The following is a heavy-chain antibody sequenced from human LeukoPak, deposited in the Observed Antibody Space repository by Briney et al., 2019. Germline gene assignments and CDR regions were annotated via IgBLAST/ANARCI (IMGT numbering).Heavy chain of an antibody. V-gene: IGHV4-59*01. Sequence: PSETLSLTCTVSGGSISSYYWSWIRQPPGKGLEWIGYIYYSGSTNYNPSLKSRVTISVDTSKNQFSLKLSSVTAADTAVYYCARDCYYPHAFDIWGQGTMVTVSS. J-gene: IGHJ3*02. D-gene: IGHD1-26*01. CDR3: ARDCYYPHAFDI. CDR1: GGSISSYY. CDR2: IYYSGST.